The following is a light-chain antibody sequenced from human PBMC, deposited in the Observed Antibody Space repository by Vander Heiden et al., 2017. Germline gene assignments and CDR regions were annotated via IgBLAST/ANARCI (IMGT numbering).Light chain of an antibody. J-gene: IGLJ1*01. CDR1: SSDVGYYNY. V-gene: IGLV2-14*01. CDR3: SSYTRSTTLV. CDR2: EVS. Sequence: QSALTQPASVSGSPGQSITIPCPCTSSDVGYYNYVSWYQQHPDKAPKLMIYEVSNRPSGVANRFSGSKSANTASLTISGLQPEDEADYYCSSYTRSTTLVFGTGTKVTVL.